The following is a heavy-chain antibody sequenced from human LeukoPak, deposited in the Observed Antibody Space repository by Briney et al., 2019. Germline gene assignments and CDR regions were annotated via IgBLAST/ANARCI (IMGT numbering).Heavy chain of an antibody. V-gene: IGHV3-11*04. Sequence: GGSLRLSCASSGFTFSDHHMSWIRQAPGKGLEWVSNIGIGGSTIDYADSVKGRFTISRDDAKNSLYLQMNSLRAEDTAVYYCARDHVVPGLVFDHWGQGALGSVSS. CDR3: ARDHVVPGLVFDH. CDR2: IGIGGSTI. CDR1: GFTFSDHH. J-gene: IGHJ4*02. D-gene: IGHD3-10*01.